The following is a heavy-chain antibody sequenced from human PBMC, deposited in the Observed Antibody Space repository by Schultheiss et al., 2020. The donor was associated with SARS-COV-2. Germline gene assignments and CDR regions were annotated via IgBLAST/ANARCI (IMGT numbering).Heavy chain of an antibody. Sequence: SETLSLTSAVYGGSFSGYYWSWIRQPPGKGLEWIGEINHSGSTNYNPSLKSRVTISVDTSKNQFSLKLSSVTAADTAVYYCARGVSVTTGPGWFDPWGQGTLVTVSS. CDR3: ARGVSVTTGPGWFDP. D-gene: IGHD4-17*01. V-gene: IGHV4-34*01. CDR1: GGSFSGYY. J-gene: IGHJ5*02. CDR2: INHSGST.